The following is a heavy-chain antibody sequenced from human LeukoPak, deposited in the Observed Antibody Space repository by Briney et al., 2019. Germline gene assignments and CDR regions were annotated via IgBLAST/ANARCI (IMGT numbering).Heavy chain of an antibody. V-gene: IGHV3-23*01. Sequence: GGSLRLSCAASGFTFSSYAMSWVRQAPGKGLEWVSAISGSGDSTYYADSVKGRFTISRDNAKNSLYLQMNSLRAEDTAVYYCARSIAVAENAFDIWGQGTMVTVSS. CDR1: GFTFSSYA. D-gene: IGHD6-19*01. CDR3: ARSIAVAENAFDI. CDR2: ISGSGDST. J-gene: IGHJ3*02.